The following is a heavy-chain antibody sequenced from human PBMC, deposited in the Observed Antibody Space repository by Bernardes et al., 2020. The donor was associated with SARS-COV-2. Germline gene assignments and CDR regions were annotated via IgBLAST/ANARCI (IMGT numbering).Heavy chain of an antibody. CDR2: INPNTGGT. V-gene: IGHV1-2*02. D-gene: IGHD2-21*02. Sequence: ASVKVSCKASGYTFTDYFIHWVRQAPGQRLEWMGWINPNTGGTNYVQKFQGRVTMTRDTSITTAYMELSWLGSDDTAIYYCARTRTTISTTGIPVDYWSQGTLVTVSS. CDR1: GYTFTDYF. CDR3: ARTRTTISTTGIPVDY. J-gene: IGHJ4*02.